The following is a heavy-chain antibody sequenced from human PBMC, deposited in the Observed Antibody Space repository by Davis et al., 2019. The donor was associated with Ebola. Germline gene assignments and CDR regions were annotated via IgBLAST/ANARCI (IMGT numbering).Heavy chain of an antibody. CDR3: ARVDSAGYYLYNWFDP. D-gene: IGHD3-22*01. CDR2: IYHRGNT. Sequence: MPSETLSLTCTVSGGSVSSSDYYWAWIRQPPGKGLEWIAYIYHRGNTYYNPSLKSRPTISLDTSKNQVSLNPASVTAADTAVYYCARVDSAGYYLYNWFDPWGQGTLVTVSS. CDR1: GGSVSSSDYY. J-gene: IGHJ5*02. V-gene: IGHV4-30-4*01.